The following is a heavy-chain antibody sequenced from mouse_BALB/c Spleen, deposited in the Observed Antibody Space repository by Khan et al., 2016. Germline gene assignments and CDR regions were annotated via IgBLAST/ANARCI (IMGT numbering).Heavy chain of an antibody. CDR2: IFPGSGST. CDR1: GYTFTDYY. V-gene: IGHV1-77*01. J-gene: IGHJ4*01. Sequence: VKLLESGTELPRPGASVKLSCKASGYTFTDYYLHWVMQRTGQGLEWIGEIFPGSGSTYYNEKFKGKASLTADTSSSTAYMQLSSLTSEDSAVYFCARSYYGYFAMDYWGHGASVTVSS. D-gene: IGHD1-2*01. CDR3: ARSYYGYFAMDY.